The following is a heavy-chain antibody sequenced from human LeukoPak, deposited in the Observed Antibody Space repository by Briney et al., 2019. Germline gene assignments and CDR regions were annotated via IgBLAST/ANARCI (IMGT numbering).Heavy chain of an antibody. J-gene: IGHJ4*02. CDR3: ARGGGSSGYYTDY. V-gene: IGHV4-34*01. CDR1: GGSFSGYY. CDR2: INHSGST. D-gene: IGHD3-22*01. Sequence: SETLSLTCAVYGGSFSGYYWSWIRQPPGKGLEWIGEINHSGSTNYDPSLKSRVTISVDTSKNQFSLKLSSVTAADTAVYYCARGGGSSGYYTDYWGQGTLVTVSS.